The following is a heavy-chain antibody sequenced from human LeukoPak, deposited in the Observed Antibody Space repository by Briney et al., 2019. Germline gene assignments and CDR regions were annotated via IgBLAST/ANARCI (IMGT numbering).Heavy chain of an antibody. V-gene: IGHV3-30-3*01. D-gene: IGHD6-13*01. Sequence: GRSLRLSCAASGFTFSSYAMHWVRQAPGKGLEWVAVISYDGSNRYYADSVKGRFTISRDNSKNTLYLQMDSLRAEDTAVYYCARNRIAAAVPYYYYYYGMDVWGQGTTVTVSS. J-gene: IGHJ6*02. CDR3: ARNRIAAAVPYYYYYYGMDV. CDR2: ISYDGSNR. CDR1: GFTFSSYA.